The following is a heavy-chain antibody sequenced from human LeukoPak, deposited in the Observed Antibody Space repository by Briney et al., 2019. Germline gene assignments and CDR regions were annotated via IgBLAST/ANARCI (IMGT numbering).Heavy chain of an antibody. V-gene: IGHV3-23*01. CDR2: ISGSGGST. D-gene: IGHD6-19*01. J-gene: IGHJ4*02. CDR1: GFTFSSYA. CDR3: AKKFSSGSQLFDY. Sequence: PGVSLRLSCAASGFTFSSYAMSWVRQDPGKGLEWVSAISGSGGSTYYADSVKGRFTISRDNSKNTLYLQMNSLRAEDTAVYYCAKKFSSGSQLFDYWGQGTLVTVSS.